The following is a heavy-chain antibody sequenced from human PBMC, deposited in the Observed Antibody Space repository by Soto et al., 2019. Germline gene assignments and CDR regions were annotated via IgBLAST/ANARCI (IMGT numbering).Heavy chain of an antibody. CDR3: ARDSDYYSSGSFDY. CDR2: IYYSGSS. J-gene: IGHJ4*02. D-gene: IGHD3-10*01. Sequence: KPSETLSLTCSVSGDSISSSGYYWSWIRQRPGKGLEWIGNIYYSGSSYNNPSLKSRVTISVNTSKNQFSLNLRSVTAADTAVYYCARDSDYYSSGSFDYWGQGTLVTAPQ. V-gene: IGHV4-31*03. CDR1: GDSISSSGYY.